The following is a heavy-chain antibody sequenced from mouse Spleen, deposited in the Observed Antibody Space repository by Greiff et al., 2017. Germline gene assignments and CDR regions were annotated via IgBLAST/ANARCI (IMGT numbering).Heavy chain of an antibody. CDR1: GYTFTDYE. CDR3: TRGSYYSYDGWFAY. V-gene: IGHV1-15*01. D-gene: IGHD2-12*01. CDR2: IDPETGGT. Sequence: QVQLKESGAELVRPGASVTLSCKASGYTFTDYEMHWVKQTPVHGLEWIGAIDPETGGTAYNQKFKGKAILTADKSSSTAYMELRSLTSEDSAVYYCTRGSYYSYDGWFAYWGQGTLVTVSA. J-gene: IGHJ3*01.